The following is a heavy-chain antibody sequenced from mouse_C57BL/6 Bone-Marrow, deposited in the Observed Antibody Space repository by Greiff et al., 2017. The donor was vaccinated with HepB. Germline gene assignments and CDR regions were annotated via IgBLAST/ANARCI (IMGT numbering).Heavy chain of an antibody. J-gene: IGHJ1*03. CDR1: GYAFSSYW. Sequence: VQLQQSGAELVKPGASVKISCKASGYAFSSYWMNWVKQRPGKGLEWIGQIYPGDGDTNYNGKFKGKATLTADKSSSTAYMQLSSLTSEDSAVYFCARERNDYDDNWYFDVWGTGTTVTVSS. D-gene: IGHD2-4*01. CDR2: IYPGDGDT. V-gene: IGHV1-80*01. CDR3: ARERNDYDDNWYFDV.